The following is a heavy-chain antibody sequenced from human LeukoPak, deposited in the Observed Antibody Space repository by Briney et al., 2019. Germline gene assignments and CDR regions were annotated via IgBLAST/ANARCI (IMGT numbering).Heavy chain of an antibody. J-gene: IGHJ3*02. V-gene: IGHV4-34*01. D-gene: IGHD2-2*01. CDR3: ARLPSRPNAFDI. CDR1: GGSLSGYY. CDR2: INHSGST. Sequence: SETLSLTCAVYGGSLSGYYWSWIRQPPGKGLEWIGEINHSGSTNYNPSLKSRVTISVDTSKNQFSLKLSSVTAEDTAVYYCARLPSRPNAFDIWGQGTMVTVSS.